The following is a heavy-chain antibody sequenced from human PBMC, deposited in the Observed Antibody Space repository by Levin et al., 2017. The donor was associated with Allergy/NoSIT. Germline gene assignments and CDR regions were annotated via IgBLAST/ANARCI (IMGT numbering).Heavy chain of an antibody. CDR1: GFTFSSYS. Sequence: GGSLRLSCAASGFTFSSYSMNWVRQAPGKGLEWVSYISSSSSTIYYADSVKGRFTISRDNAKNSLYLQMNSLRDEDTAVYYCARVSGSYPTDAFDSWGQGTMVTVSS. D-gene: IGHD1-26*01. CDR3: ARVSGSYPTDAFDS. V-gene: IGHV3-48*02. CDR2: ISSSSSTI. J-gene: IGHJ3*02.